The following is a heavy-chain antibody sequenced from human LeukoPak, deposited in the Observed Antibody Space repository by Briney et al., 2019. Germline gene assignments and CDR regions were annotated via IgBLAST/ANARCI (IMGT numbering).Heavy chain of an antibody. CDR2: IYYSGNT. D-gene: IGHD6-19*01. Sequence: SETLSLTCTVPGGPISSSYWSWIRQPPGKGLEWFGFIYYSGNTNYNPSLKSRVIISLDTSKNQFSLKLSSVTAADTAVYYCARLKGYSSGWYPSYYFDYWGQGTLVTVSS. J-gene: IGHJ4*02. CDR1: GGPISSSY. V-gene: IGHV4-59*08. CDR3: ARLKGYSSGWYPSYYFDY.